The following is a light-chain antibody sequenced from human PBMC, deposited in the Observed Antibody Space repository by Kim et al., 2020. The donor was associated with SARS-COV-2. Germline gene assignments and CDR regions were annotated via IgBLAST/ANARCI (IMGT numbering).Light chain of an antibody. Sequence: SYELTQPHSVSVSPGQTASITCSGDKLGDKYACWYQQKPGQSPVLVIYQDSKRPSGIPERFSGSNSGNTATLTISGTQAMDEADYYCQAWDSSPVVFGGG. V-gene: IGLV3-1*01. CDR2: QDS. CDR3: QAWDSSPVV. J-gene: IGLJ2*01. CDR1: KLGDKY.